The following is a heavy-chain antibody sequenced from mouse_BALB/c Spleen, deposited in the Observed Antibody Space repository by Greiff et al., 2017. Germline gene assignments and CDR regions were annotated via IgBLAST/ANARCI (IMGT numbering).Heavy chain of an antibody. CDR1: GYNFTSYW. D-gene: IGHD3-2*01. Sequence: QVQLQQSGAELVKPGTSVKLSCKASGYNFTSYWINWVKLRPGQGLEWIGDIYPGSGSTNYNEKFKSKATLTVDTSSSTAYMQLSSLASEDSALYYCAKTARGGFAYWGQGTLVTVSA. J-gene: IGHJ3*01. V-gene: IGHV1-55*01. CDR2: IYPGSGST. CDR3: AKTARGGFAY.